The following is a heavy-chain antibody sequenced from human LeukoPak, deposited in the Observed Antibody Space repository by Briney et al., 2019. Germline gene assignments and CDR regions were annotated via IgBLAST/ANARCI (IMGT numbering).Heavy chain of an antibody. CDR1: GGSISSYY. V-gene: IGHV4-59*01. CDR3: ARGHSGSYWDFDY. J-gene: IGHJ4*02. D-gene: IGHD1-26*01. CDR2: IYYSGST. Sequence: PSGTLSLTCTVSGGSISSYYWSWIRQPPGKGLEWIGYIYYSGSTNYNPSLKSRVTISVDTSKNQFSLKLSSVTAADTAVYYCARGHSGSYWDFDYWGQGTLVTVSS.